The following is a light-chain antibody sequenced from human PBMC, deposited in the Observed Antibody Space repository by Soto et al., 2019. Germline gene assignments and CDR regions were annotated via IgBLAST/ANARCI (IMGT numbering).Light chain of an antibody. V-gene: IGLV2-14*01. CDR1: SSDVGKYNY. CDR3: SPYTGSSTNTVV. CDR2: EVS. Sequence: QSALTQPASVSGSPGQSITISCTGTSSDVGKYNYVSWYQQHPAKAPKLMIFEVSNRPSGVSNRFSGSKSGNTASLTISGLQAEDEAEYYCSPYTGSSTNTVVFGGGTKLTVL. J-gene: IGLJ2*01.